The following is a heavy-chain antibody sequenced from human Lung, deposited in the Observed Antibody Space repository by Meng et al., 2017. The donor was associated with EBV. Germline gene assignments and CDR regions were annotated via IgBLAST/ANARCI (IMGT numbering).Heavy chain of an antibody. CDR2: INTITGDP. D-gene: IGHD6-13*01. Sequence: QGQLVKSGSELKKPGASLKFSRKASGYTFTNYAMNWVRQAPGQGLEWMGWINTITGDPTYAQGFTGRFVFSLDTSVSTAYLQIISLKTDDTAVYYCARGSLEADEDPGWGQGTLVTVSS. V-gene: IGHV7-4-1*02. J-gene: IGHJ4*02. CDR1: GYTFTNYA. CDR3: ARGSLEADEDPG.